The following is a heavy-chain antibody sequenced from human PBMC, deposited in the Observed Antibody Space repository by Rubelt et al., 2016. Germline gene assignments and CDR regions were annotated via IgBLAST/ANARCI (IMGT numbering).Heavy chain of an antibody. CDR3: ARVPSFTSRGDS. CDR1: GYTFTNYD. D-gene: IGHD2-2*01. V-gene: IGHV1-8*01. J-gene: IGHJ4*02. CDR2: MNADRGNT. Sequence: QVQLVQSGAEVKKPGASVKVSCKASGYTFTNYDINWVRQATGQGLAWMGWMNADRGNTVYAQMFQASLPMTRNTSISTAEMELSSLGPEDTAVYYWARVPSFTSRGDSWGQGTRVTVSS.